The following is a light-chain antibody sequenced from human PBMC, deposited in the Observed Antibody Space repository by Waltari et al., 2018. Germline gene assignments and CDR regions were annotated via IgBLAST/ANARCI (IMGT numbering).Light chain of an antibody. CDR3: SSYTSSDTWV. CDR2: DVS. V-gene: IGLV2-14*01. Sequence: QSALTQPASVSGSPGPSITISCTGTSSDIRGFSHVSWYQQHPGKAPKLMIYDVSNRPSGVSNRFSGSKSGNTASLTISGLQAEDEADYYCSSYTSSDTWVFGGGTKLTVL. J-gene: IGLJ3*02. CDR1: SSDIRGFSH.